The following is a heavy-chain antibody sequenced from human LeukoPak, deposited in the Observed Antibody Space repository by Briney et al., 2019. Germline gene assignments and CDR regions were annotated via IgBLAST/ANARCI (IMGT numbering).Heavy chain of an antibody. V-gene: IGHV3-23*01. J-gene: IGHJ3*02. CDR2: ISGSGGST. D-gene: IGHD3-10*01. CDR1: GFTFSSYS. CDR3: AKVKSYHYGSGSYSDI. Sequence: PGGSLRLSCAASGFTFSSYSMNWVRQAPGKGLEWVSAISGSGGSTYYADSVKGRFTISRDNSKNTLYLQMNSLRAEDTAVYYCAKVKSYHYGSGSYSDIWGQGTMVTVSS.